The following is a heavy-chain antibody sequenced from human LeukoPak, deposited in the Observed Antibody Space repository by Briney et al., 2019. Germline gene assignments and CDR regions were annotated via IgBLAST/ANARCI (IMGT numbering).Heavy chain of an antibody. CDR2: IYPGGSDT. V-gene: IGHV5-51*01. Sequence: GESLKISCKGSGYRFTSYWIGWVRQMPGRGLEWRGIIYPGGSDTRYSPSFQGQVTISADKSFSTAYLQWSGLKASDTAMYYCARLGGDYYDSSGYSPVGAFDIWGQGTMVTVSS. J-gene: IGHJ3*02. CDR3: ARLGGDYYDSSGYSPVGAFDI. D-gene: IGHD3-22*01. CDR1: GYRFTSYW.